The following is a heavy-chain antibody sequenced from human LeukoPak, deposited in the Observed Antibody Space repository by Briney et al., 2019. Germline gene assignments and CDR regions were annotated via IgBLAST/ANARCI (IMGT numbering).Heavy chain of an antibody. CDR3: ARVVSRTTYSSSWYEGSDY. J-gene: IGHJ4*02. CDR1: GYTFTSNY. V-gene: IGHV1-46*01. Sequence: ASVKVSCKAFGYTFTSNYMHWVRQAPGQGPEWMGVISPSGGSTTYAQKFQGRVTLTRDMSTSTDYLELSSLRSEDTAVYYCARVVSRTTYSSSWYEGSDYWGQGTLVTVSS. CDR2: ISPSGGST. D-gene: IGHD6-13*01.